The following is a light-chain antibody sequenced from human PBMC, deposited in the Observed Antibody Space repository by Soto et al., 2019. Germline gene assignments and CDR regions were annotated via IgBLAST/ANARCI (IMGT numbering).Light chain of an antibody. CDR1: SSNIGAGYD. Sequence: QSVLTQPPSVSGAPGQRVTISCTGSSSNIGAGYDVHWYQQLPGTAPKLLIYGNSNRPSGVPYRFSGSKSGTSASLAITWLQAEDEADYYCQAYDSSRSGDVFGTGTKLTVL. V-gene: IGLV1-40*01. CDR3: QAYDSSRSGDV. J-gene: IGLJ1*01. CDR2: GNS.